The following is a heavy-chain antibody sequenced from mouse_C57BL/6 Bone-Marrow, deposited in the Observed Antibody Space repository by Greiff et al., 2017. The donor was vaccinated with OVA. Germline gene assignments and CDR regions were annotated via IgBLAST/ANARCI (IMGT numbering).Heavy chain of an antibody. CDR2: ISSGSSTI. CDR3: AKLGRINYYAMDY. V-gene: IGHV5-17*01. CDR1: GFTFSDYG. Sequence: EVKLVESGGGLVKPGGSLKLSCAASGFTFSDYGMHWVRQAPEKGLEWVAYISSGSSTIYYADTVKGRFTISRDNAKNTLFLQMTSLRSEDTAMYYCAKLGRINYYAMDYWGQGTSVTVSS. D-gene: IGHD4-1*01. J-gene: IGHJ4*01.